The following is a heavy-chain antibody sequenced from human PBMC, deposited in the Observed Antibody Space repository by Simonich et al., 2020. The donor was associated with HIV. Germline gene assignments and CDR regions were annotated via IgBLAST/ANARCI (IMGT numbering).Heavy chain of an antibody. CDR1: GFTFSSYW. V-gene: IGHV3-7*01. J-gene: IGHJ3*02. Sequence: EVQLVESGGGLVQPGGSLRLSCAASGFTFSSYWMSWVRQAPGKGREWVANIKQDGSEKNSVDSGKGRFTISRDNAKNSLYLQMNSLRAEDTAVYYCARDRGWNTFDIWGQGTMVTVSS. D-gene: IGHD1-1*01. CDR2: IKQDGSEK. CDR3: ARDRGWNTFDI.